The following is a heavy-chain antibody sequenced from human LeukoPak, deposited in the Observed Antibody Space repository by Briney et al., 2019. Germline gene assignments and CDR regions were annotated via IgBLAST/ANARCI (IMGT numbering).Heavy chain of an antibody. CDR2: IYTAGST. J-gene: IGHJ4*02. V-gene: IGHV3-53*01. CDR3: GRGIDPIDY. D-gene: IGHD2-15*01. CDR1: EFTVSGNY. Sequence: QTGGSLRLSCAASEFTVSGNYMSWVRQAPGKGLEWVSVIYTAGSTYYADSVKGRFTISRDNSKNTLYLQMNSLRAEDTAVYYCGRGIDPIDYWGQGTLVTVSS.